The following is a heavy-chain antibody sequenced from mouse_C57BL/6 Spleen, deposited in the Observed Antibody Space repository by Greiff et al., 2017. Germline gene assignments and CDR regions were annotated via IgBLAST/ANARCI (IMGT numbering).Heavy chain of an antibody. J-gene: IGHJ4*01. Sequence: EVMLVESGGGLVKPGGSLKLSCAASGFTFSDYGMHWVRQAPEKGLEWVAYISSGSSTIYYADTVKGRFTISRDNAKNTLFLQMTSLRSEDTAMYYCALIYYDYHIMDYWGQGTSVTVSS. D-gene: IGHD2-4*01. CDR3: ALIYYDYHIMDY. CDR1: GFTFSDYG. CDR2: ISSGSSTI. V-gene: IGHV5-17*01.